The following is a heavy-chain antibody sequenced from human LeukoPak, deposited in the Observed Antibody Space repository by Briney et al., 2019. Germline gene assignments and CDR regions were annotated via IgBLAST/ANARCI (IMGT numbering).Heavy chain of an antibody. V-gene: IGHV1-2*02. Sequence: ASVKVSCKASGYTFTGYYMHWVRQAPGQGPEWMGWINPNSGGTNYAQKFQGRVTMTRDTSISTAYMELSRLRSDDTAVYYCAREDAGGDDGNFDYWGQGTLVTVSS. CDR3: AREDAGGDDGNFDY. D-gene: IGHD2-21*01. J-gene: IGHJ4*02. CDR1: GYTFTGYY. CDR2: INPNSGGT.